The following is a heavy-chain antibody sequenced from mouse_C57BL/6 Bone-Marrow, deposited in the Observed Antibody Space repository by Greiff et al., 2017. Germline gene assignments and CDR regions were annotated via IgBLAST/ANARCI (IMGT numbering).Heavy chain of an antibody. J-gene: IGHJ2*01. CDR2: ISGGGGNT. Sequence: EVKLMESGGGLVKPGGSLKLSCAASGFTFSSYTMSWVRQTPEKRLEWVATISGGGGNTYYPDSVKGRFTISRDNAKNTLYLQMSSLRSEDTALYYCGRRYYFDYGGQGTTLTVSS. CDR3: GRRYYFDY. V-gene: IGHV5-9*01. CDR1: GFTFSSYT.